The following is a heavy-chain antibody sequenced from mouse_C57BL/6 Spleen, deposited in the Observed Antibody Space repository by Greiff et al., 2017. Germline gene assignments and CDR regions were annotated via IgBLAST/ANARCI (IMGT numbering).Heavy chain of an antibody. V-gene: IGHV7-3*01. CDR1: GFTFTDYY. CDR2: IRNKANGYTT. J-gene: IGHJ2*01. Sequence: EVKLMESGGGLVQPGGSLSLSCAASGFTFTDYYMSWVRQPPGKALEWLGFIRNKANGYTTEYSASVKGRFTISRDNSQSILYLQMNALRAEDSATYYCARIYYDYFDYWGQGTTLTVSS. CDR3: ARIYYDYFDY. D-gene: IGHD2-4*01.